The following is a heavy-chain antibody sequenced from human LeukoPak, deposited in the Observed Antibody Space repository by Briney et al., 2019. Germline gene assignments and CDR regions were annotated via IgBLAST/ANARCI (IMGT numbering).Heavy chain of an antibody. CDR1: GGSFSGYY. Sequence: SETLSLTCAVYGGSFSGYYWSWIRQPPGKGLEWIGEINHSGSTNYNPSLKSRVTISVDTSKNQFSLKLSSVTAADTAVYYCARGKVYYDSSGYYLPDAFDIWGQGTMVTVSS. CDR2: INHSGST. D-gene: IGHD3-22*01. V-gene: IGHV4-34*01. CDR3: ARGKVYYDSSGYYLPDAFDI. J-gene: IGHJ3*02.